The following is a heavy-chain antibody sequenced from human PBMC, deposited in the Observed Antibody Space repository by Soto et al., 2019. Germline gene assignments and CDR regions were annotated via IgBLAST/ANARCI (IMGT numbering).Heavy chain of an antibody. CDR1: GFSLSTTAVG. V-gene: IGHV2-5*02. Sequence: QITLKESGPTLVKPTQTLTLTCTFSGFSLSTTAVGVGWIRQPPGKALEWVALIYWDDDKRCSPSLKSRLTITKDTSKNQVVLTMTNMDPVDTATYYSAHIAYAWVLGGFYYWGQGTLVTVSS. CDR2: IYWDDDK. D-gene: IGHD3-16*01. J-gene: IGHJ4*02. CDR3: AHIAYAWVLGGFYY.